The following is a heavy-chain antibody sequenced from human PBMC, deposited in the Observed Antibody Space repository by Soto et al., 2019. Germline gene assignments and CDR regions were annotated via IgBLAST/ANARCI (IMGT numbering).Heavy chain of an antibody. V-gene: IGHV3-21*01. CDR2: IRTSSSYI. CDR1: GFTFSNHW. CDR3: ARDRAPFCGGDCGLVDV. Sequence: GSLRLSCAASGFTFSNHWMTWVRQAPGKGLEWVSSIRTSSSYIYYAESVKGRFTISRDNAKKSLYLEMNRLGVEDTAVYYCARDRAPFCGGDCGLVDVWGQGTSVTVSS. D-gene: IGHD2-21*02. J-gene: IGHJ6*02.